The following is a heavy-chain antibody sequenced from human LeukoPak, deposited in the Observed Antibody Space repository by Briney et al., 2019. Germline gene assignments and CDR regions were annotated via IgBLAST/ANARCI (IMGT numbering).Heavy chain of an antibody. Sequence: GASVKVSCKASGYTFIGYYMHWVRQAPGQGLEWMGWINPNSGGTNYAQKFQGRVTMTRDTSISTAYMELSRLRSDDTAVYYCAREQTVRYCSGGSCYENDYWGQGTLVTVSS. J-gene: IGHJ4*02. D-gene: IGHD2-15*01. V-gene: IGHV1-2*02. CDR3: AREQTVRYCSGGSCYENDY. CDR1: GYTFIGYY. CDR2: INPNSGGT.